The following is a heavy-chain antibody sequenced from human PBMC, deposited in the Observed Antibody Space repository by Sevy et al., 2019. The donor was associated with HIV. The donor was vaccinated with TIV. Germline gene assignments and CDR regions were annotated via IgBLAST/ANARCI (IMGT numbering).Heavy chain of an antibody. D-gene: IGHD1-26*01. CDR2: ITPNNGDT. V-gene: IGHV1-18*01. J-gene: IGHJ1*01. CDR3: ARAPSGSQGPGQYFHH. Sequence: ASVKVSCKASGYTFTNYHITWVRQAPGQGLEWMGRITPNNGDTNYAQRVQGRVTMTTDTSTSTVYMELRSLRSDDTAVYYCARAPSGSQGPGQYFHHWGQCTLVTVSS. CDR1: GYTFTNYH.